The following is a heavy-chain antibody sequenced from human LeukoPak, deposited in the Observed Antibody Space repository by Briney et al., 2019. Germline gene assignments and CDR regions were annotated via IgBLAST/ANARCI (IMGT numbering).Heavy chain of an antibody. CDR3: ARGAGIKNRYYFDY. D-gene: IGHD1-14*01. CDR2: ISSSSSYI. V-gene: IGHV3-21*01. J-gene: IGHJ4*02. CDR1: GFTFSSHS. Sequence: GGSLRLSCAASGFTFSSHSMNWVRQAPGKGLEWVSSISSSSSYIYYADSVKGRFTISRDNAKNSLYLQMNSLRAEDTAVYYCARGAGIKNRYYFDYWGQGTLVTVSS.